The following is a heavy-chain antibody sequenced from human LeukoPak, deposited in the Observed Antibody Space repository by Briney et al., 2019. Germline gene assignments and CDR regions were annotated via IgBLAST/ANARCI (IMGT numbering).Heavy chain of an antibody. CDR2: IRYDGSNK. Sequence: GGSLRLSCAASGFTFSSYGMHWVRQAPGKGLEWVAFIRYDGSNKYYADSVKGRFTISRDNSKNTLYLQMNSLRAEDTAVYYCAKVEGGMVRGVIIAPWGQGTLVNVSS. CDR3: AKVEGGMVRGVIIAP. CDR1: GFTFSSYG. J-gene: IGHJ4*02. V-gene: IGHV3-30*02. D-gene: IGHD3-10*01.